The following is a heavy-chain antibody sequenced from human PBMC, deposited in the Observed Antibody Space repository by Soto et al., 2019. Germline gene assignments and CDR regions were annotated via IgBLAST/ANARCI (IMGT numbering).Heavy chain of an antibody. V-gene: IGHV4-4*02. Sequence: QVQLQESGPGLVRPSGTLSLTCAVPGGSIRNTDWWSWVRQSPGKGLEWIGEVSHSGSTNYNPSLKSRVTISLDKSNNYFALKLVSVTAPDTAVDFCAGQYRYAHEYWGQGTLVTVSS. CDR2: VSHSGST. J-gene: IGHJ4*02. D-gene: IGHD3-16*01. CDR3: AGQYRYAHEY. CDR1: GGSIRNTDW.